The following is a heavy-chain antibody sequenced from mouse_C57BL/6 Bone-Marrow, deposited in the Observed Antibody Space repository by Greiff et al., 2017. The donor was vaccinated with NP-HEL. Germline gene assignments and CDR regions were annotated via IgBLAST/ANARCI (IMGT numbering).Heavy chain of an antibody. CDR1: GFTFSSYA. D-gene: IGHD1-1*01. J-gene: IGHJ2*01. CDR3: TRLLLGYYFDY. Sequence: DVMLVESGEGLVKPGGSLKLSCAASGFTFSSYAMSWVRQTPEKRLEWVAYISSGGDYIYYADTVKGRFTISRDNARNTLYLQMSSLKSEDTAMYYCTRLLLGYYFDYWGQGTTLTVSS. V-gene: IGHV5-9-1*02. CDR2: ISSGGDYI.